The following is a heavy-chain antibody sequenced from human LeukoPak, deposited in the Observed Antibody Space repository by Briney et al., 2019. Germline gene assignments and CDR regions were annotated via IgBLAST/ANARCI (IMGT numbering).Heavy chain of an antibody. CDR3: ARFERSPLFDY. CDR1: GGSLSSGGYS. V-gene: IGHV4-30-2*01. J-gene: IGHJ4*02. D-gene: IGHD3-9*01. CDR2: IYHSGSI. Sequence: PSETLSLTCAVSGGSLSSGGYSWSWIRQPPGAGLEWIGYIYHSGSIYYNPSLKNRVTISVDTSKNQFSLKLSSVTAADTAVYYCARFERSPLFDYWGQGTLVTVSS.